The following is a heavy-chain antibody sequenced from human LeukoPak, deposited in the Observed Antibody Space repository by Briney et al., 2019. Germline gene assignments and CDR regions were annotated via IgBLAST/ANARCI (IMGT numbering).Heavy chain of an antibody. CDR2: IASDGSST. J-gene: IGHJ6*02. CDR1: GFTFSSYW. Sequence: GGSLRLSCAASGFTFSSYWMNWVRQAPGKGLVWVSRIASDGSSTTYADSVKGRFTISRDNAKNSLYLQMSNLRAEDTAVYFCARGGGLDVWGQGATVTVSS. CDR3: ARGGGLDV. D-gene: IGHD3-16*01. V-gene: IGHV3-74*01.